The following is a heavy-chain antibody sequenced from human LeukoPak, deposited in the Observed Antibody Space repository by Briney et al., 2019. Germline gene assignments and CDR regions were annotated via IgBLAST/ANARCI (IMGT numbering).Heavy chain of an antibody. Sequence: ASVKVSCKASGGTFSSYAISWVRQAPGQGLEWMGGIIPIFGTANYAQKFRGRVTITADKSTRTAYMELSSLRSEDTAVYYCARVAVTSYNPYTNFDYWGQGTLVTVSS. CDR3: ARVAVTSYNPYTNFDY. D-gene: IGHD1-1*01. CDR2: IIPIFGTA. J-gene: IGHJ4*02. CDR1: GGTFSSYA. V-gene: IGHV1-69*06.